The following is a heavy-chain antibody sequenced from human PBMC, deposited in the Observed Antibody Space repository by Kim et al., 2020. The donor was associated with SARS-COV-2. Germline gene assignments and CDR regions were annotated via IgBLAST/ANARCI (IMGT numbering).Heavy chain of an antibody. Sequence: NDSPSLKSRVTISLDASKNQFSLKLGSVTAADTAVYYCARQGAYDAKWFDPWGQGTLVTVSS. J-gene: IGHJ5*02. D-gene: IGHD2-8*01. V-gene: IGHV4-59*08. CDR3: ARQGAYDAKWFDP.